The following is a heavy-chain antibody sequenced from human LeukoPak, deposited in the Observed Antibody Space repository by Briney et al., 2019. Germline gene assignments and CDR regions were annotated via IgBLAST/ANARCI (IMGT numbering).Heavy chain of an antibody. Sequence: SETLSLTCTVSGGSISSYYWSWIRQPPGKGLERIGYIYYSGSTNYNPSLKSRVTISVDTSKNQFSLKLSSVTAADTAVYYCARGRYYYDSSGYLKYFDYWGQGTLVTVSS. CDR2: IYYSGST. D-gene: IGHD3-22*01. CDR1: GGSISSYY. J-gene: IGHJ4*02. V-gene: IGHV4-59*01. CDR3: ARGRYYYDSSGYLKYFDY.